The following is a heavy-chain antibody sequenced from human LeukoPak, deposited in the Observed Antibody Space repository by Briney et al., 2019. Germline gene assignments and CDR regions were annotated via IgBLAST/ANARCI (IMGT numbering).Heavy chain of an antibody. CDR3: ASAPRYSSGWYGGFDY. CDR2: ISGSGGST. CDR1: GFTFSSYA. Sequence: GGSLRLSCAASGFTFSSYAVSWVRQAPGKGLEWVSAISGSGGSTYYADSVKGRFTISRDNSKNTLYLQMNSLRAEDTAVYYCASAPRYSSGWYGGFDYWGQGTLVTVSS. D-gene: IGHD6-19*01. V-gene: IGHV3-23*01. J-gene: IGHJ4*02.